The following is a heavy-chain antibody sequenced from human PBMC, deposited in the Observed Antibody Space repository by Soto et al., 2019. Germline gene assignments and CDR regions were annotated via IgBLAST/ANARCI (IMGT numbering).Heavy chain of an antibody. J-gene: IGHJ6*02. CDR3: ARVRTEIYYGMDV. Sequence: EVQLVESGGGLVQPGGSLRLSCVASGFTFRTYWMAWVRQAPEKGLEWVANIKYDESEKYYVDSVKGRFTVSRDNARNSLVVQMTSLRAEDTAVYYCARVRTEIYYGMDVWGQGTTVTVSS. V-gene: IGHV3-7*05. CDR1: GFTFRTYW. CDR2: IKYDESEK.